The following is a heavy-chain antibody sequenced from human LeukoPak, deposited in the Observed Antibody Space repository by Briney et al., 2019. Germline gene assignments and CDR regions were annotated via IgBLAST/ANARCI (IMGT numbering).Heavy chain of an antibody. CDR2: ISTSSSTI. CDR3: AKVSGGLDYVWGSYRSFDY. CDR1: GFTFSSYS. V-gene: IGHV3-48*04. J-gene: IGHJ4*02. Sequence: GGSLRLSCAASGFTFSSYSMNWVRQAPGKGLEWVSYISTSSSTIYYADSVKGRFTISRDNAKNSLYLQMNSLRAEDTAVYYCAKVSGGLDYVWGSYRSFDYWGQGTLVTVSS. D-gene: IGHD3-16*02.